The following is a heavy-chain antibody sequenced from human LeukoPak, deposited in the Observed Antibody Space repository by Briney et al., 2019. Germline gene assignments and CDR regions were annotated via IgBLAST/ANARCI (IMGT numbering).Heavy chain of an antibody. V-gene: IGHV3-9*01. CDR1: GFTFDDYA. Sequence: GGSLRLSCAASGFTFDDYAMHWVRQAPGKGLEWVSGISWNSGSIGYADSVKGRFTVSRDNAKNSLYLQMNSLRAEDTALYYCAKDRYCSSTSCYTGGLDYWGQGTLVTVSS. CDR2: ISWNSGSI. CDR3: AKDRYCSSTSCYTGGLDY. D-gene: IGHD2-2*02. J-gene: IGHJ4*02.